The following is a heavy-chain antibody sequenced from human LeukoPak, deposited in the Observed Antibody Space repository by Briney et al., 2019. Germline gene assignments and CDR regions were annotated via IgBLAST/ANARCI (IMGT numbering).Heavy chain of an antibody. J-gene: IGHJ5*02. Sequence: PSETLSLTCAVYGRSFSGYYWSWIRQPPGKGLDWIGEINHSGSTNYNPSLKSRVTISVDTSKNQFSLKLSSVTAADTAVYYCARGFLVRGVLNWFDPWGQGTLVTVSS. CDR3: ARGFLVRGVLNWFDP. CDR1: GRSFSGYY. V-gene: IGHV4-34*01. CDR2: INHSGST. D-gene: IGHD3-10*01.